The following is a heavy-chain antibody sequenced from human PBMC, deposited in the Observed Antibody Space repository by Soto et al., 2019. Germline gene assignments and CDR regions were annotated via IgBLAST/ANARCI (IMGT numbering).Heavy chain of an antibody. D-gene: IGHD1-26*01. J-gene: IGHJ4*02. Sequence: QVQLVESGGGVVQPGRSLRLSCAASGFTFSSYGMHWVRQAPGKGLEWVAVISFDGRTTYYADSVKGRFTISRDNSENTLYLQMSNLRAEATAVYYCTRESNAHYSISKWAFDDWGQGSLVTVSS. V-gene: IGHV3-30*03. CDR3: TRESNAHYSISKWAFDD. CDR1: GFTFSSYG. CDR2: ISFDGRTT.